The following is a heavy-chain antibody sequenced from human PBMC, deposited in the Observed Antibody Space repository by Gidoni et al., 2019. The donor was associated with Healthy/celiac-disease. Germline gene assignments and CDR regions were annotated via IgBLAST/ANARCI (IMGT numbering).Heavy chain of an antibody. CDR1: GGSISSYY. Sequence: QVQLQESGPGLVKPSATLSLTCPVSGGSISSYYWCWIRHPAGKGLEWIGRIYTSGSTNYNPSLKSRVTMSVDTTKNQFSLKLSSVTAADTAVYYCARGDYDFWSGYGYWGQGTLVTVSS. CDR2: IYTSGST. CDR3: ARGDYDFWSGYGY. J-gene: IGHJ4*02. V-gene: IGHV4-4*07. D-gene: IGHD3-3*01.